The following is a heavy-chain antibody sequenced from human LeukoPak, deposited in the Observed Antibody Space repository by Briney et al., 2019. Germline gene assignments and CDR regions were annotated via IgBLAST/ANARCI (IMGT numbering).Heavy chain of an antibody. V-gene: IGHV4-39*07. CDR2: INHSGST. Sequence: SETLSLTCTVSGGSVISDTYYWGWIRQPPGKGLEWIGEINHSGSTNYNPSLKSRVTISVDTSKNQFSLKLSSVTAADTAVYYCARGTPRYYDSSGKVDYWGQGTLVTVSS. D-gene: IGHD3-22*01. J-gene: IGHJ4*02. CDR1: GGSVISDTYY. CDR3: ARGTPRYYDSSGKVDY.